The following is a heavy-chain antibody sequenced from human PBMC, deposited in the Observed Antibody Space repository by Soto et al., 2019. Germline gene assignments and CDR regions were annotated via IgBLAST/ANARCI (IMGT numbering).Heavy chain of an antibody. Sequence: PSQTLSLTCAISGDSVSSISAAGSWIRQSPSRGLEWLGRTYYRSKWYSDYALSVRSRITINPDTSKNQFSLHLNSVTPDDTAISYCARDTNAWYLDYWGQGTLVTVSS. CDR3: ARDTNAWYLDY. J-gene: IGHJ4*02. V-gene: IGHV6-1*01. CDR2: TYYRSKWYS. D-gene: IGHD2-2*01. CDR1: GDSVSSISAA.